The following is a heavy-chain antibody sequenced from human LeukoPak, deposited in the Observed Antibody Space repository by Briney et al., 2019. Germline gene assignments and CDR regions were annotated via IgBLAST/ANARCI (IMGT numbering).Heavy chain of an antibody. J-gene: IGHJ4*02. D-gene: IGHD2-2*01. Sequence: ASVKVSCKASGDTFSIYAISWVRQAPGQGLEWMGGIIPIFGTANYAQKFQGRVTITADESTSTVYMELSSLRSEDTAVYYCARSVGYCSSTTCWYYFDYWGQGTLVTVSS. CDR1: GDTFSIYA. CDR3: ARSVGYCSSTTCWYYFDY. V-gene: IGHV1-69*13. CDR2: IIPIFGTA.